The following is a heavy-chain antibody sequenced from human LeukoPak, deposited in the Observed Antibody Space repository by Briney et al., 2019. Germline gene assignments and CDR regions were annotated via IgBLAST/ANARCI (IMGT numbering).Heavy chain of an antibody. CDR2: INHSGST. D-gene: IGHD3-9*01. V-gene: IGHV4-34*01. Sequence: SETLSLTCAVYGGSFSGYYWSWIRQPPGKGLEWIGEINHSGSTSYHPSLNSRVTMSVDTSKNQFSLKMTSVTAADTAVYYCARLSKGRYFDYIFDYWGQGSLVTVSS. CDR3: ARLSKGRYFDYIFDY. CDR1: GGSFSGYY. J-gene: IGHJ4*02.